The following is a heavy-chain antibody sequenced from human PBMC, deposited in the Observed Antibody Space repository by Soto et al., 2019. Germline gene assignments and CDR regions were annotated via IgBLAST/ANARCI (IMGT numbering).Heavy chain of an antibody. J-gene: IGHJ6*02. Sequence: SLRLSCAASGFTFSSYAMHWVRQAPGKGLEWVAVISYDGSNKYYADSVKGRFTISRDNSKNTLYLQMNSLRAEDTAVYYCARGRYSYVKSPLYGMDVWGQGTTVTVSS. CDR3: ARGRYSYVKSPLYGMDV. CDR1: GFTFSSYA. D-gene: IGHD5-18*01. CDR2: ISYDGSNK. V-gene: IGHV3-30-3*01.